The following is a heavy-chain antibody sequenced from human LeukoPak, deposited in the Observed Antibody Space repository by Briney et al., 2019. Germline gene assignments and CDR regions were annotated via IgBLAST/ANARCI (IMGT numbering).Heavy chain of an antibody. CDR3: AKQEGDYDSSGYYPH. D-gene: IGHD3-22*01. J-gene: IGHJ4*02. V-gene: IGHV3-23*01. CDR2: ISGSGGST. CDR1: GFTFSSYA. Sequence: GGSLRLSCAASGFTFSSYAMSWVRQAPGKGLEWVSAISGSGGSTYYADSVKGRFTISRDNSKNTLYLQMNSLRAEDTAVYYCAKQEGDYDSSGYYPHWGQGTLVTVSS.